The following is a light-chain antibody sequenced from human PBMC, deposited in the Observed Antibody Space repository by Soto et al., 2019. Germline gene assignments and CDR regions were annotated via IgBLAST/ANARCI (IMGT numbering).Light chain of an antibody. CDR3: GTWDSSLSAYVV. CDR2: DNN. J-gene: IGLJ2*01. V-gene: IGLV1-51*01. CDR1: SSNIGNNY. Sequence: QSALTQPPSVSAAPGQTVTISCSGSSSNIGNNYVSWYQQLPGTAPKLLIYDNNKRPSGIPDRFSGSKSGTSATLGITGLQTGDEADYYCGTWDSSLSAYVVFGGGTKLTVL.